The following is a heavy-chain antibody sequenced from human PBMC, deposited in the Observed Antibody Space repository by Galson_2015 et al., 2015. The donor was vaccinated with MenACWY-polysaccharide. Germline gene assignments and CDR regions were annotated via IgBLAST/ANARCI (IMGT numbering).Heavy chain of an antibody. Sequence: PALVKPTQTLTLTCTFSGFSLSTSGMRVSWIRQPPGKALEWLARIDWDDGKFYSTSLRTRLTISKDTSKNQVVLTVTNMDPVDTATYYCARMPSESYCTSAGCYIGGCDYWGQGTLVTVSS. J-gene: IGHJ4*02. CDR1: GFSLSTSGMR. V-gene: IGHV2-70*04. D-gene: IGHD2-2*01. CDR3: ARMPSESYCTSAGCYIGGCDY. CDR2: IDWDDGK.